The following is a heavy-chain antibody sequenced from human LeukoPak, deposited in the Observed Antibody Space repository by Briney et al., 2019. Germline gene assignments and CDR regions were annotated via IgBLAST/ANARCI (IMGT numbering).Heavy chain of an antibody. CDR2: IYTSGST. J-gene: IGHJ3*02. Sequence: SETLSLTCTVSGGSISSYYWSWIRQPAGKGLEWIGRIYTSGSTNYNPSLKSRVTMSVDTSKNQFSLKLSSVTAADAAVYYCARAFTMVRGVITPDAFDIWGQGTMVTVSS. CDR1: GGSISSYY. V-gene: IGHV4-4*07. CDR3: ARAFTMVRGVITPDAFDI. D-gene: IGHD3-10*01.